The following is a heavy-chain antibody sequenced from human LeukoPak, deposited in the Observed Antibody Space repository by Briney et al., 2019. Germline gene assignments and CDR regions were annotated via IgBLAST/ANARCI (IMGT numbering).Heavy chain of an antibody. J-gene: IGHJ5*02. D-gene: IGHD1-20*01. CDR3: AKDRWWYNWNQQDWFDP. CDR1: GFTFSSYA. CDR2: ISGSGGST. V-gene: IGHV3-23*01. Sequence: GGSLRLSCAASGFTFSSYAMSWVRQAPGKGLEWVSAISGSGGSTYYADSVKGRFTISRDNSKNTLYLQMNSLRAEDTAVYYCAKDRWWYNWNQQDWFDPWGQGTLVTVSS.